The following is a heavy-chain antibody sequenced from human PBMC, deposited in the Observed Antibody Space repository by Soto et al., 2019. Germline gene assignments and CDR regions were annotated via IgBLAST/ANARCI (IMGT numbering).Heavy chain of an antibody. CDR1: GGTFSSYA. CDR3: AGATRGVGDS. D-gene: IGHD3-10*01. V-gene: IGHV1-69*01. CDR2: IIPIFGTA. J-gene: IGHJ5*01. Sequence: QVQLVQSGAEVKKPGSSVKVSCKASGGTFSSYAISWVRQAPGQGLEWMGGIIPIFGTANYAQKFQGRVTITREDPTGKASMELSALGPEETAVYYFAGATRGVGDSWGREPWSPSPQ.